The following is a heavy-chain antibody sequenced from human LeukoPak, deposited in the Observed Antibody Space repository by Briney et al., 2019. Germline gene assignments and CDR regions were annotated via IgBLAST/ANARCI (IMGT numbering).Heavy chain of an antibody. V-gene: IGHV4-30-4*01. CDR1: GGSISSGDYY. CDR2: IYYSGST. CDR3: ARGRYYDSSGSDY. D-gene: IGHD3-22*01. Sequence: SETLSLTCTVSGGSISSGDYYWRWIRQPPGKGLEWIGYIYYSGSTYYNPSLKSRVTISVDTSKNQFTLKLSSVADADTAVYYCARGRYYDSSGSDYWGQGTLVTVSS. J-gene: IGHJ4*02.